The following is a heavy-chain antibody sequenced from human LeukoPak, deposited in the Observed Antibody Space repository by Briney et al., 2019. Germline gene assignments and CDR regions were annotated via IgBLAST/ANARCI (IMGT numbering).Heavy chain of an antibody. CDR3: ARDRLGPSFSVSHFDL. Sequence: GGSLRLSCATSGFTFVDYGLSWVRRAPGKGLEWLCAINYNGAITDYADSVRGRFTISRDNAKNSLYLRMDSLRAEDTALYYCARDRLGPSFSVSHFDLWGQGTLVTVSS. V-gene: IGHV3-20*04. J-gene: IGHJ4*02. CDR2: INYNGAIT. D-gene: IGHD3-3*02. CDR1: GFTFVDYG.